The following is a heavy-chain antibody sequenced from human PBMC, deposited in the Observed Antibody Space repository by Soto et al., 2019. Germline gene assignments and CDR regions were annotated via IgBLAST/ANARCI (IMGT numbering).Heavy chain of an antibody. CDR1: GFTFSIYT. CDR3: ARGHIVVLPAASRAYYYGLDV. D-gene: IGHD2-2*01. Sequence: GGSLRLSCAASGFTFSIYTMNWVRQAPGKGLEWVSSISPSSDYIYYADSLKGRFTISRDNTKNSLYLQMNSLGVEDTAVYYCARGHIVVLPAASRAYYYGLDVWGQGTTVTVS. CDR2: ISPSSDYI. V-gene: IGHV3-21*01. J-gene: IGHJ6*02.